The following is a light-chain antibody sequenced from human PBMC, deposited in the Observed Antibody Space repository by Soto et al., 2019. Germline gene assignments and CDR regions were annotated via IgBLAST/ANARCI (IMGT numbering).Light chain of an antibody. CDR2: AAP. V-gene: IGKV1-39*01. Sequence: DLQMAPSASSLSASVGARVTITCRARQSMSSYLNWYQQKPGKAPKLLIYAAPSLRSGVPSRFSDSGSETDFTLTISSLQPEDFSTYYWQQSYSTAITFRQGTRLEIK. J-gene: IGKJ5*01. CDR1: QSMSSY. CDR3: QQSYSTAIT.